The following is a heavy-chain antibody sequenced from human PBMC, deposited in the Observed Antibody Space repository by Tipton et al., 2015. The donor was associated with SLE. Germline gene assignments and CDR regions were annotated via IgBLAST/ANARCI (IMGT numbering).Heavy chain of an antibody. Sequence: TLSLTCTVSGGSISKDYWNWIRQSPGKGLEWIGYVSYTGSTNYNPSLKSRVSISVSTSKNQFSLRLTSVTAADTAVYYCARDDVSSGYYWYFDVWGRGTLVTVSS. CDR3: ARDDVSSGYYWYFDV. D-gene: IGHD5-12*01. J-gene: IGHJ2*01. CDR1: GGSISKDY. CDR2: VSYTGST. V-gene: IGHV4-59*01.